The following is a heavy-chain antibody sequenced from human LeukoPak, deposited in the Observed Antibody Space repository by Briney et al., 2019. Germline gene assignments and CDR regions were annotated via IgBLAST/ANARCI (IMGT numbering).Heavy chain of an antibody. CDR3: ARGGYCSSTSCYGAAFDI. CDR2: ISSTSAYI. J-gene: IGHJ3*02. Sequence: GGSLRLSCAGSGFALKSYSLSWVRQAPGKGLEWVSSISSTSAYIYYADSVKGRFTISRDNVDNVVYLQMNSLGAEDTAVYYCARGGYCSSTSCYGAAFDIWGQGTMVTVSS. D-gene: IGHD2-2*01. V-gene: IGHV3-21*01. CDR1: GFALKSYS.